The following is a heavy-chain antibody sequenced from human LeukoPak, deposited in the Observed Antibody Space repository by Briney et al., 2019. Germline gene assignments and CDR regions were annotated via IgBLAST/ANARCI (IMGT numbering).Heavy chain of an antibody. CDR1: GYTFTSYY. D-gene: IGHD6-13*01. CDR2: INPSGGST. Sequence: ASVKVSCKASGYTFTSYYMHWVRQAPGQGLEWMGIINPSGGSTSYAQKFQGRVTMTRDTSTSTVYMKLSSLRSEDTAVYYCARQAIAAAGNVNGVDYWGQGTLVTVSS. J-gene: IGHJ4*02. CDR3: ARQAIAAAGNVNGVDY. V-gene: IGHV1-46*01.